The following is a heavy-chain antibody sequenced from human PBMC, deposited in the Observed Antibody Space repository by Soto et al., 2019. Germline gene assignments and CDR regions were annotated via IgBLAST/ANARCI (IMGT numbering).Heavy chain of an antibody. CDR1: GGLFSSYA. CDR3: ARGGSGYVWFNEF. D-gene: IGHD3-22*01. V-gene: IGHV1-69*01. J-gene: IGHJ4*02. Sequence: QEQLVQSGAEVKKSGSSVKVSCKDTGGLFSSYAVSWVRQAPGQGVEWMGGIIPVFDTVYYAQKLQGRVTITANEATNTAYMELSSLRSEDTAMSYCARGGSGYVWFNEFWGQGTLVTVSS. CDR2: IIPVFDTV.